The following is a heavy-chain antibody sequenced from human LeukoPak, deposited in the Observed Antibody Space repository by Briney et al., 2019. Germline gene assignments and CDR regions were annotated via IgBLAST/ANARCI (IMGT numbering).Heavy chain of an antibody. CDR1: GYTFTSYG. D-gene: IGHD2-2*01. J-gene: IGHJ5*02. CDR2: ISAYNGNT. Sequence: ASMKVSCKASGYTFTSYGISWVRQAPGQGLEWMGWISAYNGNTNYAQKLQGRVTMTTDTSTSTAYMELRSLRSDDTAVYYCARGAPSWYQLPRFDPWGQGTLVTVSS. V-gene: IGHV1-18*01. CDR3: ARGAPSWYQLPRFDP.